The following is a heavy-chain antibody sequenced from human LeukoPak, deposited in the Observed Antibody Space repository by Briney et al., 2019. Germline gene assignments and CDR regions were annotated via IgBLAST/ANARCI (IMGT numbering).Heavy chain of an antibody. CDR2: ISGSGSTT. V-gene: IGHV3-23*01. D-gene: IGHD3-9*01. Sequence: GASLRLSCAASGLSFSTFAMNWVRQAPGKGLEWVSGISGSGSTTYYADSVKGRLTISRDNSNNTLFLQMDRLKGEDTAVYFCAKERDETGYFNAPFDQWGQGTLVTVSS. J-gene: IGHJ4*02. CDR3: AKERDETGYFNAPFDQ. CDR1: GLSFSTFA.